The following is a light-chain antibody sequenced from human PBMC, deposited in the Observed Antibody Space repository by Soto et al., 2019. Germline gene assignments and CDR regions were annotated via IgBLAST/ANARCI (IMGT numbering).Light chain of an antibody. CDR1: QSVSSATY. CDR2: GAS. J-gene: IGKJ4*01. V-gene: IGKV3-20*01. Sequence: EIVLTQSPGTLSLSPGERATLSCRASQSVSSATYLAWYQQKPGQAPRLLIYGASSRAASIPDRFSGSGSGTDFTLTISRLEPEDFAVYYCQQYGDSPLTFGGGTKVE. CDR3: QQYGDSPLT.